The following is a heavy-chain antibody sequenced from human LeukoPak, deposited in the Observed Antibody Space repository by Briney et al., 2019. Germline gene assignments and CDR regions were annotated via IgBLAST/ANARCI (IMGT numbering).Heavy chain of an antibody. CDR2: IIPILGIA. Sequence: ASVKVSCKASGGTFSSYTISWVRQAPGQGLEWMGRIIPILGIANYAQKFQGRVTITADKSTSTAYMELSSLRSEDTAVYYCARDHSYYDSSGYYQGYWGQGTLVTVSS. V-gene: IGHV1-69*04. J-gene: IGHJ4*02. CDR3: ARDHSYYDSSGYYQGY. D-gene: IGHD3-22*01. CDR1: GGTFSSYT.